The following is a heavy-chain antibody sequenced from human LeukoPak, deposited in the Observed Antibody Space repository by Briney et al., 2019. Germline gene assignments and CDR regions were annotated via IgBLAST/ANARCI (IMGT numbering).Heavy chain of an antibody. Sequence: ASVTVSCKASSYTFTSYGISWVRQAPGQGLEWMGWISAYNGNTDYAQKFQGRVTMTTDTATTTAYMELRSLRSDDTAVYYCGRQSGSGSYTWFDPWGQGTLVTVSS. D-gene: IGHD3-10*01. CDR1: SYTFTSYG. V-gene: IGHV1-18*01. J-gene: IGHJ5*02. CDR2: ISAYNGNT. CDR3: GRQSGSGSYTWFDP.